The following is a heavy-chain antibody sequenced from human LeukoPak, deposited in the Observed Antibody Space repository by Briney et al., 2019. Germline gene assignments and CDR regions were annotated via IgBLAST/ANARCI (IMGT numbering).Heavy chain of an antibody. CDR1: GGSINNGDYY. Sequence: SETLSLTCTVSGGSINNGDYYWTWIRQHPGKGLEWIGYIYYNGNTYYNPSLKSRVFISVDTPKNQFSLNLSSVTAADTAVYYCARYLNYDCSGDEKFDYWGQGTLVTVSS. D-gene: IGHD3-22*01. J-gene: IGHJ4*02. CDR2: IYYNGNT. CDR3: ARYLNYDCSGDEKFDY. V-gene: IGHV4-31*03.